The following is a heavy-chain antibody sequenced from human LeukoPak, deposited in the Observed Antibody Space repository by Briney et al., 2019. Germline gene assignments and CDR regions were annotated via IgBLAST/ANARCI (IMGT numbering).Heavy chain of an antibody. D-gene: IGHD6-6*01. V-gene: IGHV4-39*01. CDR2: IYYSGST. CDR1: GGSIRSSSYY. J-gene: IGHJ2*01. CDR3: ARRLRAARSDWYFDL. Sequence: SETLSLTCTVSGGSIRSSSYYWGWIRQPPGKGLEWIGSIYYSGSTYYNPSPKSRVTIAVDTSKNQFSLKLSSVTAADTAVYYCARRLRAARSDWYFDLWGRGTLVTVSS.